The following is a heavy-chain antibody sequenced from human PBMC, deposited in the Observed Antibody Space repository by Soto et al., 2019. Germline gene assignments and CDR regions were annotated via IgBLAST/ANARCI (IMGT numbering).Heavy chain of an antibody. Sequence: GASVKVSCKASGYTFTSYYMHWVRQAPGQGLEWMGITNPSGGSTSYAQKFQGRVTMTRDTSTSTVYMELSSLRSEDTAVYYCARGATIFGVVDWFDPWGQGTLVTVSS. CDR1: GYTFTSYY. CDR2: TNPSGGST. J-gene: IGHJ5*02. CDR3: ARGATIFGVVDWFDP. D-gene: IGHD3-3*01. V-gene: IGHV1-46*01.